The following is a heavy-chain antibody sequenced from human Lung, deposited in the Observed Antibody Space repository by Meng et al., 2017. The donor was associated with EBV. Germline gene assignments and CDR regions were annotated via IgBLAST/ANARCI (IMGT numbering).Heavy chain of an antibody. CDR1: GGSIIIGNW. V-gene: IGHV4-4*02. J-gene: IGHJ4*02. CDR2: IHHSGRT. D-gene: IGHD2-21*01. CDR3: ARDSDSAYSLGY. Sequence: QGELQESGPGLVNLSGTLSLTCAFSGGSIIIGNWWSWVRQSPGKGLEWIGEIHHSGRTNYNPSLKSRITMSLDKPKNQFSLKLSSVTAADTAVYYCARDSDSAYSLGYWGQGTLVTVSS.